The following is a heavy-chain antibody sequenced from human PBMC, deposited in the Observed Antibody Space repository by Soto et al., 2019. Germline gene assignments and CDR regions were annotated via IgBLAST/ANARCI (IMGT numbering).Heavy chain of an antibody. J-gene: IGHJ5*02. Sequence: TSETLSLTCTVSGYFISSGYYWGWIRQPPGKGLEWIGSMFHSGSTHYNPSLKSRVTMSVDTSKNQFSLRLSSVTASDTAVYYCARGHIVVVPTVGWFDPWGQGTLVTVPQ. CDR1: GYFISSGYY. D-gene: IGHD2-2*01. CDR2: MFHSGST. V-gene: IGHV4-38-2*02. CDR3: ARGHIVVVPTVGWFDP.